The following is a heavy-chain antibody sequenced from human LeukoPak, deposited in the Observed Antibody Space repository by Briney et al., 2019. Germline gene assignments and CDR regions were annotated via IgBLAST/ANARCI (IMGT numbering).Heavy chain of an antibody. V-gene: IGHV3-23*01. CDR1: GFTFSSYA. CDR3: AKAPYGYNEPFDY. CDR2: ISGSGGST. J-gene: IGHJ4*02. Sequence: GGSLRLSCAASGFTFSSYAMSWVRQAPGKGLEWVSAISGSGGSTYYADSVKGRFTISRDNSKNMLYLQMNSLRAEDTAVYYCAKAPYGYNEPFDYWGQGTLVTVSS. D-gene: IGHD5-12*01.